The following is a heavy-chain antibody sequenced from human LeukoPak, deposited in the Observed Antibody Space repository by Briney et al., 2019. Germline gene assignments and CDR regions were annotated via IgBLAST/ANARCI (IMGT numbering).Heavy chain of an antibody. CDR1: GFTFDDYA. J-gene: IGHJ3*02. Sequence: SLRLSCAASGFTFDDYAMHWVRQAPGKGLGWVSGISWNSGSIGYADSVKGRFTISRDNAKNSLYLQMNSLRAEDTALYYCAKDMGFSGYDPSDAFDIWGQGIMVTVSS. CDR2: ISWNSGSI. D-gene: IGHD5-12*01. V-gene: IGHV3-9*01. CDR3: AKDMGFSGYDPSDAFDI.